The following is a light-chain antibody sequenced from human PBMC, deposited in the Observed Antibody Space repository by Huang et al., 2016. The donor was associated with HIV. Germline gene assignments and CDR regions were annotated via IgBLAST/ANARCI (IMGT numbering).Light chain of an antibody. CDR1: QIGSSH. V-gene: IGKV3-15*01. CDR2: AAS. Sequence: ETVMTQFPVTLSVYPGDRASLSCRSSQIGSSHLAWYQQKPGQAPRLLIYAASTRATGVPARFSGSGAGTEFTLTISTLQSEDSAVYYCQQYNDFRSTFGPGTRVEIK. J-gene: IGKJ3*01. CDR3: QQYNDFRST.